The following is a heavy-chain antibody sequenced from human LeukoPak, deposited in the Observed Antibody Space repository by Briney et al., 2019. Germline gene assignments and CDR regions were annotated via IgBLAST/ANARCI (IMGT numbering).Heavy chain of an antibody. J-gene: IGHJ4*02. CDR2: IYYSGST. V-gene: IGHV4-59*08. CDR3: AGTSERGYSYGAIDY. CDR1: GGSISSYY. Sequence: SETLSLTCTVSGGSISSYYWSWIRQPPGKGLEWIGYIYYSGSTNYNPSLKSRVTISVDTSKNQFSLKLSSVTAADTAVYYCAGTSERGYSYGAIDYWGQGTLVTVSS. D-gene: IGHD5-18*01.